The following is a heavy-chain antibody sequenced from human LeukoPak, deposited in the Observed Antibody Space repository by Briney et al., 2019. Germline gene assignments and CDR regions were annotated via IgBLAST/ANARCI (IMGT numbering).Heavy chain of an antibody. J-gene: IGHJ6*03. Sequence: GASVKVSCKASGYSFSSHDINWVRQAPGQGLEWMGWMNPKSGNTDHAQKFQGRVTMSRNTSISVAYLELSSLRSEDTAVYFCVRASLVRGVGGYYIDAWGQGTPVTVFS. D-gene: IGHD3-10*01. CDR1: GYSFSSHD. V-gene: IGHV1-8*01. CDR2: MNPKSGNT. CDR3: VRASLVRGVGGYYIDA.